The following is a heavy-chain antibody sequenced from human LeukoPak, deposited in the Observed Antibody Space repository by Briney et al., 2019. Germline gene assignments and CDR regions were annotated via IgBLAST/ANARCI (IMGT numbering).Heavy chain of an antibody. CDR3: AKEIVFLFGDP. CDR2: IVSDGYKA. Sequence: GGSLRLSCAASGFTFSSYAMSWVRQAPGKGLEWVATIVSDGYKAYYADSVKGRFAISRDNSQNTVHLQMNSLRAEDTATYYCAKEIVFLFGDPWGQGALVTVSS. D-gene: IGHD2/OR15-2a*01. J-gene: IGHJ5*02. CDR1: GFTFSSYA. V-gene: IGHV3-23*01.